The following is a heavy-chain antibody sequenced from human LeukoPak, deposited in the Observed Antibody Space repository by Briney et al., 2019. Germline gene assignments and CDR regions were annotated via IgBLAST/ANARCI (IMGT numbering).Heavy chain of an antibody. CDR1: SGSIRSDSYY. D-gene: IGHD2-2*01. V-gene: IGHV4-61*02. CDR2: TYSSGST. J-gene: IGHJ4*02. Sequence: KASETLSLTCIVSSGSIRSDSYYWSWIRQPAGKGLEWIGRTYSSGSTNYNPSLKSRVVISVDTSKNQFSLELSSVTAADTAVYYCAREGIVVIPAGYSYQIDSWGQGTLVTVSS. CDR3: AREGIVVIPAGYSYQIDS.